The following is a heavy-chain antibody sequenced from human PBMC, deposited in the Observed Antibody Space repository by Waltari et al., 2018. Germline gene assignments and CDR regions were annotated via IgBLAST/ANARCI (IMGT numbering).Heavy chain of an antibody. V-gene: IGHV4-59*01. J-gene: IGHJ6*03. D-gene: IGHD3-22*01. CDR2: IYYSGST. CDR1: GGSISSYY. Sequence: QVQLQESGPGLVKPSETLSLTCTVSGGSISSYYWSWIRQPPGKGLEWIGYIYYSGSTNYNPSLKSRVTISVDTSKNQFSLKLSSVTAADTAVYYCAGVPGIDYDSSGYSLRYYYYYMDVWGKGTTVTVSS. CDR3: AGVPGIDYDSSGYSLRYYYYYMDV.